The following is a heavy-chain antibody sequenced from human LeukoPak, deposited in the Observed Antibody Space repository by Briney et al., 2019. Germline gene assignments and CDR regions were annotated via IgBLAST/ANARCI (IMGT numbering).Heavy chain of an antibody. CDR1: GFTFSSYA. D-gene: IGHD3-22*01. Sequence: GGSLRLSCAASGFTFSSYAMNWVRQAPGKGLEWVSYISTSSNTIHYADSVKGRFTISRDNAKNSLYLQMSSLRDEDTAVYYCARDRGTSGYLPWGQGTLVTVSS. J-gene: IGHJ5*02. V-gene: IGHV3-48*02. CDR2: ISTSSNTI. CDR3: ARDRGTSGYLP.